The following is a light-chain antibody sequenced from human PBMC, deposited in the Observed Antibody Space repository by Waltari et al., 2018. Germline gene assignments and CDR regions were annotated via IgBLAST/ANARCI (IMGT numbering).Light chain of an antibody. CDR2: DVN. Sequence: QSALTQPASVSGSPGESITISCTGTSSDVGGHNHVSWYQHHPGNAPKLIIHDVNKRPSGVSNRFSGSKSDTTASLTISGLQAEDEADYYCNSFTDTASWVFGGGTKLTVL. J-gene: IGLJ3*02. V-gene: IGLV2-14*03. CDR3: NSFTDTASWV. CDR1: SSDVGGHNH.